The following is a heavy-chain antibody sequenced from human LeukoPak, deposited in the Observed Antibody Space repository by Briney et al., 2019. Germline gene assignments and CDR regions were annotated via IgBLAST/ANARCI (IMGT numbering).Heavy chain of an antibody. CDR1: GYSFTGYW. D-gene: IGHD4-17*01. CDR3: ARILHDYGDYLYGMDV. J-gene: IGHJ6*02. Sequence: GESLKTSCKGPGYSFTGYWIGWVRQMPGKGLEWMGIIYPGDSDTRYSPSLQGQVTISADKSISTAYLQWSSLKASDTAMYYCARILHDYGDYLYGMDVWGQGTTVTVSS. CDR2: IYPGDSDT. V-gene: IGHV5-51*01.